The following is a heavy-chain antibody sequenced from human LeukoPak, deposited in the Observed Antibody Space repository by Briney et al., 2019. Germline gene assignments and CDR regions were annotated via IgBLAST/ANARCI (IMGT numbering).Heavy chain of an antibody. CDR3: ARPSRYGSGSYWAYFDY. J-gene: IGHJ4*02. V-gene: IGHV1-3*01. CDR1: GYTFTSYA. CDR2: INAGNGNT. D-gene: IGHD3-10*01. Sequence: ASVKASCKASGYTFTSYAMHWVRQAPGQRLEWMGWINAGNGNTKYSQKFQGRVTITRDTSASTAYMELSSLRSEDTAVYYCARPSRYGSGSYWAYFDYWGQGTLVTVSS.